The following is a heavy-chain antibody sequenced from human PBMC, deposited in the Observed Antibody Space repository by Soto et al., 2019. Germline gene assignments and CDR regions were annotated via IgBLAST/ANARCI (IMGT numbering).Heavy chain of an antibody. Sequence: QVQLVQSGAEVKKPGSSVKVSCKAPGGTFSTYAISWVRQAPGQGLEWMGGVIPIFGTPKYAQKVQGRVTSTADESTSTGNMELRSLRCEDTGVYYCESSQGGSSSLDIYYYYYYGMDVWGQGTTFTVSS. CDR1: GGTFSTYA. D-gene: IGHD2-15*01. CDR2: VIPIFGTP. V-gene: IGHV1-69*01. CDR3: ESSQGGSSSLDIYYYYYYGMDV. J-gene: IGHJ6*02.